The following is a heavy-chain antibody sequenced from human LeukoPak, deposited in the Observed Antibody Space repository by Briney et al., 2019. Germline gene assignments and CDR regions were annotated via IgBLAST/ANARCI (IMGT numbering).Heavy chain of an antibody. D-gene: IGHD2-2*02. V-gene: IGHV1-18*01. Sequence: ASVKVSCKASGYTFTSYGISWVRQAPGQGLEWMGWISAYNGNTNYAQKLQGRVTMTTDTSTITAYMELRSLRSDDTAVYYCAFSTSCYIMMSVCTNAFDIWGQGTMVTVSS. CDR1: GYTFTSYG. CDR2: ISAYNGNT. J-gene: IGHJ3*02. CDR3: AFSTSCYIMMSVCTNAFDI.